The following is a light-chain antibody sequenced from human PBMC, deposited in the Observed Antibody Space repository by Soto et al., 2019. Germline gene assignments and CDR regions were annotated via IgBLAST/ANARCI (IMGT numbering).Light chain of an antibody. Sequence: QSLLTQLPSASGTPGHRVTISCSGSSCKIGSNTVNCYQRLTGTAPKLLIHANNQRPSEVPDRFSGSTSGTSASLAISWLQSEEADFYGVTLVVRLSGYVLG. J-gene: IGLJ1*01. CDR1: SCKIGSNT. CDR3: VTLVVRLSGYV. V-gene: IGLV1-44*01. CDR2: ANN.